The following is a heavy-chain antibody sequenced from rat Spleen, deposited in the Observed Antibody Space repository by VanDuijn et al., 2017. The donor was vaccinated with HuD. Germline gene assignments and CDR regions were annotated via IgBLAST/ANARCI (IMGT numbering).Heavy chain of an antibody. D-gene: IGHD1-1*01. J-gene: IGHJ2*01. CDR2: ISTGGGST. V-gene: IGHV5-27*01. Sequence: EVQLVESGGGLVQPGRSLKLSCAASGFTFSNYGMAWVRQAPTKGLEWVTYISTGGGSTYYRDSVKGRFTIFRDNAKSTLYLQMDSLRPEDTATYHCVTSLYWELDSWGHGVMVTVSS. CDR3: VTSLYWELDS. CDR1: GFTFSNYG.